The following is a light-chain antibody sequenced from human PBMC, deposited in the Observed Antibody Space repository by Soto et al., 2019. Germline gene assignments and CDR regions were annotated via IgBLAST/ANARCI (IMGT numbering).Light chain of an antibody. J-gene: IGKJ2*01. Sequence: DIQLTQSPSFLSASVGDRVTITCRASQGISSYLAWYQQKPGKAPKLRIYAASTLQSGVPSRFSGSGSGREFTLTISSLQPEDFATYYCQQLNSYPRYTFGQGTKLEIK. CDR2: AAS. CDR3: QQLNSYPRYT. V-gene: IGKV1-9*01. CDR1: QGISSY.